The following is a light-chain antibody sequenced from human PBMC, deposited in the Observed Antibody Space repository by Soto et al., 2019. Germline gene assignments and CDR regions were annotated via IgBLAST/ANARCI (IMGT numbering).Light chain of an antibody. CDR1: QDISNY. CDR3: QQYDNLPVT. J-gene: IGKJ1*01. CDR2: DAS. Sequence: DIQMTQSPSSLSASVGDRVTITCQAIQDISNYLNWYQQKPGKAPKLLIYDASNLETGVPSRFSGSGSGTDFTFTISSLQPEDIATYYCQQYDNLPVTFAQGTKVEIK. V-gene: IGKV1-33*01.